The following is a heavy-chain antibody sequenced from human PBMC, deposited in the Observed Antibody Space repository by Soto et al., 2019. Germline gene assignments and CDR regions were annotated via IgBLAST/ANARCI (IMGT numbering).Heavy chain of an antibody. CDR1: GGSFSGYY. D-gene: IGHD3-10*01. CDR2: INHSGST. J-gene: IGHJ4*02. Sequence: PSETLSLTCAVYGGSFSGYYWSWIRQPPGKGLEWIGEINHSGSTNYNPSLKSRVTISVDTSKNQFSLKLSSVTAADTAVYYCARDGVVRGVITYWGRGTLVIVSS. CDR3: ARDGVVRGVITY. V-gene: IGHV4-34*01.